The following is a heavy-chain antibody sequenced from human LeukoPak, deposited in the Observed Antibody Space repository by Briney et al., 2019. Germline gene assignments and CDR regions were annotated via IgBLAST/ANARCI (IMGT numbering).Heavy chain of an antibody. CDR1: GFTFGNYW. V-gene: IGHV3-74*01. J-gene: IGHJ6*03. Sequence: GGSLRLSCAASGFTFGNYWMHWVRQAPGKGLVWVSRIYTDGSSTTYADSVKGRFTISRDNARNALYLQMTSLRAEDTAVYYCARGSASGASNYYYYMDVWGKGTTVTVSS. CDR3: ARGSASGASNYYYYMDV. D-gene: IGHD2-21*01. CDR2: IYTDGSST.